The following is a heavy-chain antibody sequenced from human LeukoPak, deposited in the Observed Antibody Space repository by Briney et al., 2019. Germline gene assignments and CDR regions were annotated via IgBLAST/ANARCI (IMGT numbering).Heavy chain of an antibody. J-gene: IGHJ3*02. Sequence: PSQTLSLTCTVSGGSISSGGYYWSWIRQHPGKGLEWIGYIYYSGSTYYNPSLKSRVTISVDTSKNQFSLKLSSVTAADTAVYYCARDGSSGPDAFDIRGQGTMVTVSS. CDR2: IYYSGST. CDR1: GGSISSGGYY. CDR3: ARDGSSGPDAFDI. V-gene: IGHV4-31*03. D-gene: IGHD3-22*01.